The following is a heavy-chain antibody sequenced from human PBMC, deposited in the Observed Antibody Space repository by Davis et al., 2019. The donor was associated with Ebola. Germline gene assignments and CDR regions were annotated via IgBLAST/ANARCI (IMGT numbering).Heavy chain of an antibody. CDR1: GFTFSSYA. CDR2: ITGSGANT. D-gene: IGHD2-15*01. V-gene: IGHV3-23*01. CDR3: ARGVTVVAAIVLAHDWFDP. J-gene: IGHJ5*02. Sequence: GGSLRLSCAASGFTFSSYAMSWVRQAPGKGLEWVSGITGSGANTYYADSVKGRFTISRDNSKNTLYLQMNSLRAEDTTVYYCARGVTVVAAIVLAHDWFDPWGQGTLVTVSS.